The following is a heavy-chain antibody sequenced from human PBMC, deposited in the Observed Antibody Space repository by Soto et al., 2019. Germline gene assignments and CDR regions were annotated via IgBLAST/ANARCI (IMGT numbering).Heavy chain of an antibody. D-gene: IGHD1-1*01. V-gene: IGHV3-23*01. Sequence: GGSLRLSCAASGFTFSSYAMSWVRQAPGKGLEWVSAISGSGGSTYYADSVKGRFTISRDNSKNTLYVQMNSLRTEDTAVYYCAKGVWKIGNYYYYYMDVWGKGTTVTVSS. CDR2: ISGSGGST. J-gene: IGHJ6*03. CDR1: GFTFSSYA. CDR3: AKGVWKIGNYYYYYMDV.